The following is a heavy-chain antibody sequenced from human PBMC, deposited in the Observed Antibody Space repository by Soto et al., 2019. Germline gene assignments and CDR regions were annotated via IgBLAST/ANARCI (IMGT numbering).Heavy chain of an antibody. Sequence: QVQLQESGPGLVKPLETLSLTCTVPGGSITSYYWSWVRQPPGQGLEWIGYIYYNGNINYNPSLKSRLTISLDTSQNQFFLRLSSVTAADTAVYSCATGRVYFGSEYWGQGTLVTVSS. CDR3: ATGRVYFGSEY. CDR2: IYYNGNI. V-gene: IGHV4-59*01. CDR1: GGSITSYY. J-gene: IGHJ4*02. D-gene: IGHD3-10*01.